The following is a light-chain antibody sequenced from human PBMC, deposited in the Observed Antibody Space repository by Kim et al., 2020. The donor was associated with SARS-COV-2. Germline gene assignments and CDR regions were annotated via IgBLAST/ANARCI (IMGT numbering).Light chain of an antibody. Sequence: GHTIPSACSESNSNIGSNPVNWYQQVPGMAPRLLIYTDNQRPSGVPGRFSASKSGTSASLAINGLQSEDEADYYCAACDDGLNGYVFGTGTKVTVL. CDR2: TDN. J-gene: IGLJ1*01. V-gene: IGLV1-44*01. CDR1: NSNIGSNP. CDR3: AACDDGLNGYV.